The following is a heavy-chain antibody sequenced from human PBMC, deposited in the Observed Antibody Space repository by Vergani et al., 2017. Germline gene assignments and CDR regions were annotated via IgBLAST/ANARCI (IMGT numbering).Heavy chain of an antibody. D-gene: IGHD4-23*01. Sequence: QVQLQESGPGLLKPSQTLSLTFTVSGGSLSSGSYYWSWVRQRPGKGLEWIGYIYNSGSTYYNPSLKSRVTISVDASKNQFSLKLSSVTAADTAVYYCASQDDHNGNPGAFDIWGQGTKVTVSS. J-gene: IGHJ3*02. CDR2: IYNSGST. CDR3: ASQDDHNGNPGAFDI. V-gene: IGHV4-31*03. CDR1: GGSLSSGSYY.